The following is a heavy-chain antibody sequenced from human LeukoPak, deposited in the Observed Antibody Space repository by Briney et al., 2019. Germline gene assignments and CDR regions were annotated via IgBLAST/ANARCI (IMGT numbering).Heavy chain of an antibody. Sequence: ASVKVSCKASGYTFTVYYMHWVRQAPGQGLEWMGWINPNSGGTNYAQKFQGRVTTTRDTSISTAYMELSRMRSDDTAVYYCARVQSGNWFDPWGQGTLVTVSS. CDR2: INPNSGGT. CDR1: GYTFTVYY. V-gene: IGHV1-2*02. D-gene: IGHD3-10*01. CDR3: ARVQSGNWFDP. J-gene: IGHJ5*02.